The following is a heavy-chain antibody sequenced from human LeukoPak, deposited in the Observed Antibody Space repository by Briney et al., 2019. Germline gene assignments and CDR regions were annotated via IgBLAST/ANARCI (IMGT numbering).Heavy chain of an antibody. D-gene: IGHD2-2*01. V-gene: IGHV3-73*01. Sequence: PGGSLRLSCAASGFTFSNAWMSWVRQAPGKGLEWVGRIRSKANSYATAYAASVKGRFTISRDDSKNTAYLQMNSLKTEDTAVYYCVALYCSSTSCYPGGRYFDYWGQGTLVTVSS. CDR1: GFTFSNAW. CDR3: VALYCSSTSCYPGGRYFDY. J-gene: IGHJ4*02. CDR2: IRSKANSYAT.